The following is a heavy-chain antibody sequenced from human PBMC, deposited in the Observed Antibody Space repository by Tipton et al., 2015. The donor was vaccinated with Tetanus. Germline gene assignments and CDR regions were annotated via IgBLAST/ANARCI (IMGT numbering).Heavy chain of an antibody. Sequence: GLVKPSETLSLTCTVSGGSISSSSYYWGWIRQPPGKGLEWIGSIYYSGSTYYNPSLKSRLTIPVDTSKNHFSLKLSSVTAADTAVYYCARHLVIGLAATQALQFDPWGQGTLVTVSS. CDR2: IYYSGST. CDR3: ARHLVIGLAATQALQFDP. D-gene: IGHD2-15*01. CDR1: GGSISSSSYY. V-gene: IGHV4-39*01. J-gene: IGHJ5*02.